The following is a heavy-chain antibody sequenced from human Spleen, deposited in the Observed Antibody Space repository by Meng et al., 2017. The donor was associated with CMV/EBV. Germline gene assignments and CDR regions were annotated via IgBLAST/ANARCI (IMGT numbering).Heavy chain of an antibody. V-gene: IGHV3-53*05. CDR2: IYSGGST. J-gene: IGHJ6*02. CDR1: SSNY. Sequence: SSNYMRWVRQAPGKRLEWVSLIYSGGSTYYADSVKGRFTISRDNSKNTPYLQMNSLRAEDTAVYYCARDEHIVVVPPDYYYYGMDVWGQGTTVTVSS. CDR3: ARDEHIVVVPPDYYYYGMDV. D-gene: IGHD2-2*01.